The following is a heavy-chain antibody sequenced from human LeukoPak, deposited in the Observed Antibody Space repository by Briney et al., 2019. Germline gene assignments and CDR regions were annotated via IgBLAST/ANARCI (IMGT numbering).Heavy chain of an antibody. CDR1: GYTLTELS. CDR3: ATATGYSSGWYSESYYYYMDV. Sequence: ASVKVSCKVSGYTLTELSMHWVRQAPGKGLEWMGGFDPEDGETIYAQKFQGRVTMTEDTSTDTAYMELSSLRSEDTAVYYCATATGYSSGWYSESYYYYMDVWGKGTTVTVSS. D-gene: IGHD6-19*01. CDR2: FDPEDGET. V-gene: IGHV1-24*01. J-gene: IGHJ6*03.